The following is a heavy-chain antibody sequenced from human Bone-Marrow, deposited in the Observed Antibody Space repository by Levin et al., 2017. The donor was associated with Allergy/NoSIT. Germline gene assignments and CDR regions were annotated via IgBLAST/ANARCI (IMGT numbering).Heavy chain of an antibody. V-gene: IGHV3-30*03. CDR2: IAHDASNT. J-gene: IGHJ4*02. CDR1: RMRFSRAV. Sequence: GSLRLSCAGPRMRFSRAVIHWVRQPPGKGLEWVAVIAHDASNTIYADSVKGRFTISRDNSEGILYLQMNSLRVDDTALYFCAGAGPTSNYADAFDWWGQGALVTVAS. D-gene: IGHD3-16*01. CDR3: AGAGPTSNYADAFDW.